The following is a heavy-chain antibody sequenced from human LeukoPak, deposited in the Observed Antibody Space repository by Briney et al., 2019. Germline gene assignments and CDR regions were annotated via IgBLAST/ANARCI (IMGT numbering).Heavy chain of an antibody. J-gene: IGHJ3*02. V-gene: IGHV1-8*01. Sequence: ASVKVSCKASGYTFTSYDINWVRQATGQGLEWMGWMNTNSGNTGYAQKFQGRVTMTRNTSISTAYMELSSLRSEDTAVYYCARGLDYGSGIPGYDAFDIWGQGTMVTVSS. CDR3: ARGLDYGSGIPGYDAFDI. CDR1: GYTFTSYD. D-gene: IGHD3-10*01. CDR2: MNTNSGNT.